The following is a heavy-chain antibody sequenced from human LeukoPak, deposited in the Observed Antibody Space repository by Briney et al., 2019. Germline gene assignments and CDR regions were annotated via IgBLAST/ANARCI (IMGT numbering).Heavy chain of an antibody. CDR2: ISAYNGNT. CDR1: GYTFTSYG. V-gene: IGHV1-18*01. CDR3: ARDPGYYDSSGYYEYYFDY. J-gene: IGHJ4*02. D-gene: IGHD3-22*01. Sequence: ASVKVSCKASGYTFTSYGISWVRQAPGQGLEWMGWISAYNGNTNYAQKLQGRVTITTDTSTSTAYMELRSLRSDDTAVYYCARDPGYYDSSGYYEYYFDYWGQGTLVTVSS.